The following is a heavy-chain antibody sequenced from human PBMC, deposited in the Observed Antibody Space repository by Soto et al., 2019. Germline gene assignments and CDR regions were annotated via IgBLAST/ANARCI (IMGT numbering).Heavy chain of an antibody. J-gene: IGHJ6*02. CDR2: ISSSSSYT. CDR3: VRDRLDYGMDV. D-gene: IGHD3-9*01. V-gene: IGHV3-11*05. CDR1: GFTFSDYY. Sequence: PGGSLRLSGAASGFTFSDYYMSWIRQAPGKGLEWVSYISSSSSYTNYADSVKGRFTISRDNAKNSLYLQMNSLRAEDTAVYYCVRDRLDYGMDVWGQGTAVTVSS.